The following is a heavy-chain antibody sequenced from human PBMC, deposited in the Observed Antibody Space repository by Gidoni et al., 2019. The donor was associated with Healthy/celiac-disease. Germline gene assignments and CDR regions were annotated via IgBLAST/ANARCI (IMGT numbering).Heavy chain of an antibody. CDR1: GFTVSSNY. Sequence: EVQLVESGGCLVQPGGSLRLSCAPPGFTVSSNYMSWVRQAPGKGLEWVSVIYSGGSTYYADSVKGRFTISRDNSKNTLYLQMNSLRAEDTAVYYCASLAVAAGGYFDYWGQGTLVTVSS. V-gene: IGHV3-66*02. J-gene: IGHJ4*02. D-gene: IGHD6-19*01. CDR3: ASLAVAAGGYFDY. CDR2: IYSGGST.